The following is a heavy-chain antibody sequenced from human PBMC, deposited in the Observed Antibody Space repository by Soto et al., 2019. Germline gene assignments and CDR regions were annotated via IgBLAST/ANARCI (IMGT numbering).Heavy chain of an antibody. CDR3: ARGMKGNWFDP. J-gene: IGHJ5*02. Sequence: QVQLVESGGGVVQPGRSLRLSCAASGFTFSSYGMHWVRQAPGKGLVWVAVIWYDGSNKYYADSVKGRFTISRDNSKHTLYLQMNSLRAEDTAVYYCARGMKGNWFDPWGQGTLVTVSS. CDR1: GFTFSSYG. CDR2: IWYDGSNK. V-gene: IGHV3-33*01.